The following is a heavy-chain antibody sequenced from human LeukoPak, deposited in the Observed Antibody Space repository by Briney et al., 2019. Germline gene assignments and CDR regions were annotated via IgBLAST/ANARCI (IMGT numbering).Heavy chain of an antibody. J-gene: IGHJ4*02. V-gene: IGHV3-30-3*01. CDR2: ISYDGSNK. CDR1: GFTFSSYA. D-gene: IGHD2-15*01. Sequence: GGSLRLSCAASGFTFSSYAMHWVRQAPGKGLERVAVISYDGSNKYYADSVKGRFTPSRDNSKNTLYLQMNSLRAEDTAVYYCARSLVVVAATPDYWGQGTLVTVSS. CDR3: ARSLVVVAATPDY.